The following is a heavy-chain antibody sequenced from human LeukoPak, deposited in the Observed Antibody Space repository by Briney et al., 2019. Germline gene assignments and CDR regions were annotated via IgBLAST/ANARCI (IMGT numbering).Heavy chain of an antibody. CDR3: ARDLLDCGGPKCSDY. CDR1: GFTFDNYA. J-gene: IGHJ4*02. CDR2: ISYDGSNK. V-gene: IGHV3-30-3*01. Sequence: GGSLRLSCAASGFTFDNYAMHWVRQAPGKGLDWVSLISYDGSNKYYSDSVKGRFTISRDNSKNTLYLQMNSLRTEDTAVYYCARDLLDCGGPKCSDYGGQGTLVTVSS. D-gene: IGHD2-21*01.